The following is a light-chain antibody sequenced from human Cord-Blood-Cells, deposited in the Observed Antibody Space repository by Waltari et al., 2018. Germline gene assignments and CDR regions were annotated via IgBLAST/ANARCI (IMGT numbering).Light chain of an antibody. J-gene: IGKJ5*01. Sequence: SASVGDRVTITCRASQSISSYLNWYQQKPGKAPKLLIYAASSLQSGVPSRFSGSGSGTDFTLTISSLQPEDFATYYCQQSYSTRITFGQGTRLEIK. V-gene: IGKV1-39*01. CDR2: AAS. CDR1: QSISSY. CDR3: QQSYSTRIT.